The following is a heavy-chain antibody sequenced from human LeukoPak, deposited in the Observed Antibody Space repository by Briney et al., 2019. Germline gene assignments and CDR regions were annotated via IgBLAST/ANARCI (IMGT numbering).Heavy chain of an antibody. V-gene: IGHV1-18*01. J-gene: IGHJ4*02. CDR2: ISGYNGNT. CDR1: GYTFGSYG. CDR3: ARDDNYGSGQPDD. D-gene: IGHD3-10*01. Sequence: ASVKVSCKASGYTFGSYGITWVRQAPGQGLEWMGWISGYNGNTNYAQKFQGRVTMTTDTSTSTVYMELRSLRSDDTAVYYCARDDNYGSGQPDDWGQGTLVTVSS.